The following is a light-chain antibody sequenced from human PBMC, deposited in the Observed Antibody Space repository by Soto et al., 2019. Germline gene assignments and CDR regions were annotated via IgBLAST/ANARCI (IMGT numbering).Light chain of an antibody. Sequence: EVVMTQSPATLSVSPGERATLSCKASQSVSSTLAWYQQKPGQAPRLLIYGASTRATGIPARFSGSGSGTEFTLTISSLQSEDFAVYYCQQYNNWPPGTFGQGTKVVLK. J-gene: IGKJ1*01. CDR2: GAS. CDR1: QSVSST. V-gene: IGKV3-15*01. CDR3: QQYNNWPPGT.